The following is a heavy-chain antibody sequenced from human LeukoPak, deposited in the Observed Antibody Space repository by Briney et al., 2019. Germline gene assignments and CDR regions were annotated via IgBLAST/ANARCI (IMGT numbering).Heavy chain of an antibody. CDR2: MNPSTGNT. V-gene: IGHV1-8*01. Sequence: VASVKISCKASGYTFTSYDINWVRQATGQGLEWMGWMNPSTGNTGYAQNFQGRVTLTRDTSISTAYMELSSLRSEDTAVYYCVKTSGYYLDNWFDPWGQGTLVTVSS. CDR1: GYTFTSYD. J-gene: IGHJ5*02. CDR3: VKTSGYYLDNWFDP. D-gene: IGHD3-22*01.